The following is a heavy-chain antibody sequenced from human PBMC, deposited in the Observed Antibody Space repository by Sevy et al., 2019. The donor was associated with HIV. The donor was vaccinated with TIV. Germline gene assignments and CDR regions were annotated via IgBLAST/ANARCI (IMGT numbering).Heavy chain of an antibody. D-gene: IGHD4-4*01. CDR3: VTLFHYSSQFDC. CDR1: GFTFSSYS. J-gene: IGHJ4*02. V-gene: IGHV3-48*02. Sequence: GGSLRLSCAASGFTFSSYSMNWVRQAPGKGLEWVSYISNISRTIYYADSVRGRFTISRDNAKNSLYLQMNSLRDEDTAVYYCVTLFHYSSQFDCWGQGTLVTVSS. CDR2: ISNISRTI.